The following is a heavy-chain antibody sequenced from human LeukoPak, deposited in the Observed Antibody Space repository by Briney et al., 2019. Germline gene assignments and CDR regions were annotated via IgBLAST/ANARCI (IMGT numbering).Heavy chain of an antibody. D-gene: IGHD4-17*01. CDR2: IYPGDSDT. V-gene: IGHV5-51*01. CDR1: GYSFTSYW. J-gene: IGHJ5*01. CDR3: ARQRDSGDFDS. Sequence: GESLKISCKGSGYSFTSYWIVWVRQMPGKGLEWMGIIYPGDSDTRYSPSFQGQVTISADKSISTAYLHWSSLKASDTAMYFCARQRDSGDFDSWGQGTLVTVSS.